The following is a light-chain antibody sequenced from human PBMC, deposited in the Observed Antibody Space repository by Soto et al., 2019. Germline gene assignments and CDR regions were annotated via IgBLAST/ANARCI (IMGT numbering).Light chain of an antibody. V-gene: IGKV3-15*01. CDR2: RAS. Sequence: EIVMTQSSATLSVSAPETVTLHCRASQSVNSNLAWYQQKPGQAPRLLIYRASARATGVPDRFSGSGSGTEFTLTIISLQSEDFAVYYCQQYNNWPPITFGQGTRLEIK. CDR1: QSVNSN. CDR3: QQYNNWPPIT. J-gene: IGKJ5*01.